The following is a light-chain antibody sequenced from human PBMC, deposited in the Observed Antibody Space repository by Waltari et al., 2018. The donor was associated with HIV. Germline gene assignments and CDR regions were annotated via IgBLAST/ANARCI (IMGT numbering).Light chain of an antibody. CDR2: EVN. Sequence: QSALIQPASVSGSPGQSITISCTGTSGDAGGYNLVSWYQQHPGKAPKPLISEVNKRPSGVSIRFSRSKSGTTASLTISGLQAEDEAEYYCCSFVGRVFGGGTKLTVL. V-gene: IGLV2-23*02. CDR1: SGDAGGYNL. J-gene: IGLJ3*02. CDR3: CSFVGRV.